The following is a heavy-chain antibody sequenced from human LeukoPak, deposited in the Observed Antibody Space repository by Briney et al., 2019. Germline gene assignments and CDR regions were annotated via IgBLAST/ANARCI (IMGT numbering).Heavy chain of an antibody. CDR2: IYHSGST. V-gene: IGHV4-4*02. CDR1: GGSISSSNW. CDR3: ARGPYSSSWYYFGY. Sequence: SETLSLTCAVSGGSISSSNWWSWVRQPPGKGLEWIGEIYHSGSTNYNPSLKSRVTISVDKSKNQFFLKLSSVTAADTAVYYCARGPYSSSWYYFGYWGQGTLVTVSS. D-gene: IGHD6-13*01. J-gene: IGHJ4*02.